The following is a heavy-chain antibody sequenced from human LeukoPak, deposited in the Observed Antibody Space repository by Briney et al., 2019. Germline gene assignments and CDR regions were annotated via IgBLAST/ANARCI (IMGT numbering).Heavy chain of an antibody. D-gene: IGHD3-9*01. CDR3: ANVSGSMRLRYFDWLFSTLDY. J-gene: IGHJ4*02. CDR1: GFNFSSYA. CDR2: ISGSGGST. Sequence: GGSLRLSCAASGFNFSSYAMSWVRQAPGKGLEWVSAISGSGGSTYYADSVKGRFTISRDNSKNTLYLQMNSLRAEDTAVYYCANVSGSMRLRYFDWLFSTLDYWGQGTLVTVSS. V-gene: IGHV3-23*01.